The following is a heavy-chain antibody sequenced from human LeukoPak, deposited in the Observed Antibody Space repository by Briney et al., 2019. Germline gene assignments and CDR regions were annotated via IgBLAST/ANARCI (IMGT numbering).Heavy chain of an antibody. V-gene: IGHV4-34*01. CDR3: ARAYGYRGYFDY. Sequence: SSETLSLTCTVSGGSINNYYWSWIRQPPGKGLEWIGEINHSGSTNYNPSLKSRVTISVDTSKNQFSLKLSSVTAADTAVYYCARAYGYRGYFDYWGQGTLVTVSS. CDR1: GGSINNYY. D-gene: IGHD5-18*01. J-gene: IGHJ4*02. CDR2: INHSGST.